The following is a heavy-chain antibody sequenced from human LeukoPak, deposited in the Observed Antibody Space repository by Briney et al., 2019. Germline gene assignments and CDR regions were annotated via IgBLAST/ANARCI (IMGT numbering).Heavy chain of an antibody. Sequence: GGSLRLSCAASGFTFSSYSMNWVRQAPGKGLEWVSFISSSSSYIYYADSVKGRFTISRDNAKNSLYLQMNSLRAEDTAVYYCARVVSPTEYYFDYWGQGTLVTVSS. CDR3: ARVVSPTEYYFDY. J-gene: IGHJ4*02. CDR2: ISSSSSYI. CDR1: GFTFSSYS. D-gene: IGHD2-2*01. V-gene: IGHV3-21*01.